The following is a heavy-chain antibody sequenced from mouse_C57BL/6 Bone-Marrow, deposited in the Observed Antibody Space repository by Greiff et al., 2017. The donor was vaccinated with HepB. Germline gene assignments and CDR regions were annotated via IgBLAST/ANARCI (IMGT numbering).Heavy chain of an antibody. CDR3: TRRGYYGSSRFDY. Sequence: VQGVESGAELVRPGASVTLSCKASGYTFTDYEMHWVKQTPVHGLEWIGAIDPETGGTAYNQKFKGKAILTADKSSSTAYMELRSLTSEDSAVYYCTRRGYYGSSRFDYWGQGTTLTVSS. CDR2: IDPETGGT. CDR1: GYTFTDYE. D-gene: IGHD1-1*01. V-gene: IGHV1-15*01. J-gene: IGHJ2*01.